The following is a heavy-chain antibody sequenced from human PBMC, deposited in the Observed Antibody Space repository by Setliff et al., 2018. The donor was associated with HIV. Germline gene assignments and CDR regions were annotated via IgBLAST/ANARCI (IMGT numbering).Heavy chain of an antibody. V-gene: IGHV4-4*09. CDR2: IYKNGNV. Sequence: SETLSLTCTVSGGSISSHYWTWIRQPPGKGLEWIGYIYKNGNVYYNPSFKSRFTISIDTSKNQFSLRVMPVTAADTAVYYCARPLTTSYYFWGDAFAIWGQGTMVTVSS. D-gene: IGHD3-10*02. J-gene: IGHJ3*02. CDR3: ARPLTTSYYFWGDAFAI. CDR1: GGSISSHY.